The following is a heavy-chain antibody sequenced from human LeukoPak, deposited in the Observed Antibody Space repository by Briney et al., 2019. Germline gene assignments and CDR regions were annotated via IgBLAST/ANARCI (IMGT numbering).Heavy chain of an antibody. Sequence: ASETLSLTCTVSGGSISSSSYYWGWIRQPPGKGLEWIGSIYYSGSTYYNPSLKSRVTISVDTSKNQFSLKLSSVTAADTAVYYCARRPPAYYQGSGTYFKGGFDYWGQGTLVTVSS. CDR2: IYYSGST. CDR1: GGSISSSSYY. D-gene: IGHD3-10*01. CDR3: ARRPPAYYQGSGTYFKGGFDY. J-gene: IGHJ4*02. V-gene: IGHV4-39*07.